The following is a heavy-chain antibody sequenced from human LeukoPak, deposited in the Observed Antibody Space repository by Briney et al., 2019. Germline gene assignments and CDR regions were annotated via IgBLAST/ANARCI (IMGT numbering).Heavy chain of an antibody. J-gene: IGHJ5*02. CDR3: ARWSKGYYDSSGYYYEAWFDP. V-gene: IGHV4-59*01. D-gene: IGHD3-22*01. Sequence: PSETLSLTCTVSGGSISSYYWSWIRQPPGKGLEWIGYIYYSGSTNYNPSLKSRVTISVDTSKNQFSLKLSSVTAADTAVYYCARWSKGYYDSSGYYYEAWFDPWGRGTLVTVSS. CDR1: GGSISSYY. CDR2: IYYSGST.